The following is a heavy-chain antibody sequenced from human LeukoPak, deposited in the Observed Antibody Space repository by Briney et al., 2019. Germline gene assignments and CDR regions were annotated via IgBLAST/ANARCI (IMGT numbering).Heavy chain of an antibody. CDR1: GGSISSGGAY. J-gene: IGHJ4*02. D-gene: IGHD2-2*01. CDR3: ARDKAKYPLLT. CDR2: IYYSGST. Sequence: PSETLSLTCTVSGGSISSGGAYWSWIRQHPGKGLEWIGYIYYSGSTYYNPSLKSRVNISVDTSKTQFSLKLRSVPAAETAVYYCARDKAKYPLLTWGQGTLVTVSS. V-gene: IGHV4-31*03.